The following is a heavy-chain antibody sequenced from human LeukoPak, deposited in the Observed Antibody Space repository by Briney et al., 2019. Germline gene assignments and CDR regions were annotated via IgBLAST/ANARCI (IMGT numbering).Heavy chain of an antibody. J-gene: IGHJ3*02. CDR1: GYSISSGYY. D-gene: IGHD6-13*01. V-gene: IGHV4-38-2*02. Sequence: SETLSLTCTVSGYSISSGYYWGWIRQPPGKGLEWIGSIYHSGSTYYNPSLKSRVSISVDASKNQFSLKLSTVTAADTAVYFCARDPSKGPIASAGRWSEFDIWGQGKMVTVSS. CDR2: IYHSGST. CDR3: ARDPSKGPIASAGRWSEFDI.